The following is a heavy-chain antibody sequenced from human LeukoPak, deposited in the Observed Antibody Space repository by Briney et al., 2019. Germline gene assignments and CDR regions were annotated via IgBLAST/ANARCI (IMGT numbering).Heavy chain of an antibody. CDR3: AKDVGGWYEGIYYYGMDV. CDR2: ISSTSGYI. Sequence: GGSLRLSCAASGFSFNTYSMDWVRQAPGKGLEWVSSISSTSGYIYYADSVKGRFTISRDNSKNTLYLQMNSLRAEDTAVYYCAKDVGGWYEGIYYYGMDVWGQGTTVTVSS. CDR1: GFSFNTYS. V-gene: IGHV3-21*01. J-gene: IGHJ6*02. D-gene: IGHD6-19*01.